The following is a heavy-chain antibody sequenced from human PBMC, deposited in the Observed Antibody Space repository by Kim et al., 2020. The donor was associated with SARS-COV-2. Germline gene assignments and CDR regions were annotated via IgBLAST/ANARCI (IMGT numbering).Heavy chain of an antibody. CDR1: GFTFSTHA. V-gene: IGHV3-23*01. D-gene: IGHD6-13*01. Sequence: GGSLRLSCAASGFTFSTHAMTWVRQAPGKGLEWVSVISSSGGSTYYTDSVRGRFTISRDTSKNTLYLQMNSLRAEDTAVYYCAKPLFSSSWYKGFNYWGQGTLVTVSS. CDR3: AKPLFSSSWYKGFNY. J-gene: IGHJ4*02. CDR2: ISSSGGST.